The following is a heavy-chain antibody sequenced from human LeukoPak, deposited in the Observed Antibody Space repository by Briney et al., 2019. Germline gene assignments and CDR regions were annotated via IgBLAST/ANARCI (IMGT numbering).Heavy chain of an antibody. J-gene: IGHJ3*02. CDR2: INWNGGST. Sequence: GGSLRLSCAASGFTFDDYGMSWVRQAPGKGLEWVSGINWNGGSTGYADSVKGRFTISRDNAKNSLYLEMSSLRAEDTAVFYCARTLGPLRRGFGFDIWGQGTMVTVSS. CDR3: ARTLGPLRRGFGFDI. D-gene: IGHD3-22*01. V-gene: IGHV3-20*04. CDR1: GFTFDDYG.